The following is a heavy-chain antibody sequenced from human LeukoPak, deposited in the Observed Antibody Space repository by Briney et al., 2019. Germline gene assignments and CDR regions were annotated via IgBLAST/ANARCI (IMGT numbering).Heavy chain of an antibody. CDR3: ARDTTIFGVVNWFDP. V-gene: IGHV1-69*05. Sequence: ASVKVSCKASGYTFTSYGISWVRQAPGQGLEWMGGIIPIFGTANYAQKFQGRVTITTDESTSTAYMELSSLRSEDTAVYYCARDTTIFGVVNWFDPWGQGTLVTVSS. D-gene: IGHD3-3*01. CDR1: GYTFTSYG. CDR2: IIPIFGTA. J-gene: IGHJ5*02.